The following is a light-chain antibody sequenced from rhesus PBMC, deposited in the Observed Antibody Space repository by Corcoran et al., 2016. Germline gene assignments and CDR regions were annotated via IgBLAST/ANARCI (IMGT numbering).Light chain of an antibody. Sequence: ETVMMQSPATLSLSPGERATLSCRASQSVGSTLAWYQHKPGQAPRLLIYSESSRATDIPDRFSGSGAVTEVTLTLSSLEPEDVGVYYCQKYNDWPWTFGQGTKVEIK. V-gene: IGKV3-24*04. CDR2: SES. J-gene: IGKJ1*01. CDR1: QSVGST. CDR3: QKYNDWPWT.